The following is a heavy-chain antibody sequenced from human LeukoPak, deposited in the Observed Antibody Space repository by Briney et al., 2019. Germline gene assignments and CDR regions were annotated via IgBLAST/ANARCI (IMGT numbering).Heavy chain of an antibody. D-gene: IGHD6-13*01. J-gene: IGHJ6*03. CDR1: GGSISSGGYY. CDR2: MYHSGST. Sequence: SQTLSLTCTVSGGSISSGGYYWSWIRQHPGKGLEWIGYMYHSGSTYYNPSLKSRVTISGDTSKNQFSLKLSSVTAADMAVYYCARVLTYSSIYYMDVWGKGTTVTVSS. V-gene: IGHV4-31*03. CDR3: ARVLTYSSIYYMDV.